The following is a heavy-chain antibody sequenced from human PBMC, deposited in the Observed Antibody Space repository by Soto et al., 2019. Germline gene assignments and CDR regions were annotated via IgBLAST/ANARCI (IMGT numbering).Heavy chain of an antibody. CDR2: INHSGST. D-gene: IGHD6-13*01. V-gene: IGHV4-34*01. CDR3: ARRVYSSRPFRTHYY. CDR1: GGSFSGYY. Sequence: PSETLSLTCAVYGGSFSGYYWSWIRQPPGKGLEWIGEINHSGSTNYNPSLKSRVTISVDTSKNQFSLKLSSVTAADTAVYYCARRVYSSRPFRTHYYWGQGTLVTVSS. J-gene: IGHJ4*02.